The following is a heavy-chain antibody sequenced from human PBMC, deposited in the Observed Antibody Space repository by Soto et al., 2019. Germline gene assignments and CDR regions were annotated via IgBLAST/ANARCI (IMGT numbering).Heavy chain of an antibody. CDR2: ISGSGGST. Sequence: EVQLLESGGGLVHPGWSLRLSCAASGFTFSAYDMSWIRQAPGKGLEWVSGISGSGGSTYYADSVKGQFTISRDNSKNTLFLQMNSLRAEDTAVYYCARGRLTYWGQGTLVTVSS. CDR3: ARGRLTY. V-gene: IGHV3-23*01. D-gene: IGHD2-21*02. J-gene: IGHJ4*02. CDR1: GFTFSAYD.